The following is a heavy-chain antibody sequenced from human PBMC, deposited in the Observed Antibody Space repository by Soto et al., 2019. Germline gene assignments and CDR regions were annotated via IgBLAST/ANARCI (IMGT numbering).Heavy chain of an antibody. CDR3: VRQGFCSGASCNHYFYYYAMDV. D-gene: IGHD2-15*01. J-gene: IGHJ6*02. CDR1: GFSSSSYA. Sequence: DVQLVETGGGLVQPGGSIRLSCAVSGFSSSSYAMNWVRQAPGKGLEWVSFISSRGTTIYYADSVEGRFTISRDNAQNSLYLQMDSLRDEDTAVYYCVRQGFCSGASCNHYFYYYAMDVWGQGTTVIVSS. V-gene: IGHV3-48*02. CDR2: ISSRGTTI.